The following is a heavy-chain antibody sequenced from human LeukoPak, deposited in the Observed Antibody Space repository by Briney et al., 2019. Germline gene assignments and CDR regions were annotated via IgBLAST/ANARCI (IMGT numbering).Heavy chain of an antibody. J-gene: IGHJ4*02. V-gene: IGHV4-4*07. CDR3: ARGWGSGWFN. CDR2: IYASGST. CDR1: GDSISAYY. Sequence: PSETLSLTCTVSGDSISAYYCSWIRQPAGEGLEWIGRIYASGSTNYNPSLKSRVTMSLDTSKNQFSLKLSSVTAADTAVYYCARGWGSGWFNWGQGILVTVSS. D-gene: IGHD6-19*01.